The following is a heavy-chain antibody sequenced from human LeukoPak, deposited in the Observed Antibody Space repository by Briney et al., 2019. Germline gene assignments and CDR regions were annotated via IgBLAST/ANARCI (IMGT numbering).Heavy chain of an antibody. D-gene: IGHD3-22*01. CDR3: ARARITMRRREFDY. CDR2: INHSGST. J-gene: IGHJ4*02. CDR1: GGSISSSSYY. Sequence: PSETLSLTCTVSGGSISSSSYYWSWIRQPPGKRLEWIGEINHSGSTNYNPSLKSRVTISVDTSKNQFSLKLSSVTAADTAVYYCARARITMRRREFDYWGQGTLVTVSS. V-gene: IGHV4-39*07.